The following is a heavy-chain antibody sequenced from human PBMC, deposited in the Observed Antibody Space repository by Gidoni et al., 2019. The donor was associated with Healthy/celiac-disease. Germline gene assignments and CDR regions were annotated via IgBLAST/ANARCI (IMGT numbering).Heavy chain of an antibody. D-gene: IGHD3-10*01. CDR1: GGSSSSSSYY. CDR2: IYYSGST. CDR3: ASRFGELLYDY. Sequence: HLQLQEAGTGLATPWETLSRTCTVPGGSSSSSSYYWGWIRQPPGKGLEWIGSIYYSGSTYYNPSLKSRVTISVDTSKNQFSLKLSSVTAADTAVYYCASRFGELLYDYWGQGTLVTVSS. J-gene: IGHJ4*02. V-gene: IGHV4-39*07.